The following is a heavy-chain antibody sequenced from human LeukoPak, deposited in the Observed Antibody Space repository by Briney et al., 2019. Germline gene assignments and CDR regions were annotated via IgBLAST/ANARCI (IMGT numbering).Heavy chain of an antibody. CDR3: ARDEGYDLLTGSCSSPLNWLDA. CDR1: GGTFNGIA. J-gene: IGHJ5*02. Sequence: SVKVSCKASGGTFNGIAISWVRQAPGQGLEWMGRITTILGIATYAQKFQGRVTSSADTSTSTAYMELSSLRSEDAAVYYCARDEGYDLLTGSCSSPLNWLDAWGQGTLVTVSS. D-gene: IGHD3-9*01. CDR2: ITTILGIA. V-gene: IGHV1-69*04.